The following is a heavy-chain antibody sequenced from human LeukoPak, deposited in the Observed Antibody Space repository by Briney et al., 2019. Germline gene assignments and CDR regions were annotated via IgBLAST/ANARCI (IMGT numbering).Heavy chain of an antibody. J-gene: IGHJ4*02. CDR2: IWFDGNNK. V-gene: IGHV3-33*01. D-gene: IGHD3-10*01. CDR1: GFTFSNYG. Sequence: GGSLRLSCAASGFTFSNYGMHWVRQAPGKGLEWVAVIWFDGNNKYYADSVKGRFTISRDDSNNTLYLQVNSLRAEDTALYYCARGSYGSGNYYNVVYWGQGTLVTVSS. CDR3: ARGSYGSGNYYNVVY.